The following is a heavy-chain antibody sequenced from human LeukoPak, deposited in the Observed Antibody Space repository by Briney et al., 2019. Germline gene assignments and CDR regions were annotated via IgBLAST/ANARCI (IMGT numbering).Heavy chain of an antibody. CDR1: GFTFRNYA. D-gene: IGHD3-10*01. CDR2: LTYDGSDK. Sequence: GGSLSLSCAASGFTFRNYAMHWVRQAPGKGLEGVATLTYDGSDKDYADSVKGRFTISRDNSKNTLYLQMNGLRAEDTAVYFCARDLAESYLFDYWGQGNLVTVSS. J-gene: IGHJ4*02. CDR3: ARDLAESYLFDY. V-gene: IGHV3-30-3*01.